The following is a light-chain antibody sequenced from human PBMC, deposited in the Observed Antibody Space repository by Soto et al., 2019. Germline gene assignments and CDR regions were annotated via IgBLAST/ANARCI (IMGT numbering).Light chain of an antibody. Sequence: DIQMTQSPSSLSASVGDRVTITCQASQDISNYLNWYQQKPGKAPKLLIFDAPNVETGVPSRFSGSGSGTDFTLTIHSLQPEDAATYYCQQYEDLPLTFGGGTKVGIK. J-gene: IGKJ4*01. CDR3: QQYEDLPLT. CDR1: QDISNY. V-gene: IGKV1-33*01. CDR2: DAP.